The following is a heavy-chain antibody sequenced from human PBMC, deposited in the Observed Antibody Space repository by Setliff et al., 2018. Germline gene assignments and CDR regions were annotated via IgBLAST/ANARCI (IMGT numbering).Heavy chain of an antibody. CDR2: MSPVYGIA. V-gene: IGHV1-18*01. CDR3: VRGPGPSVVVAIPFDH. Sequence: ASVKVSCKTSGYAFITFGMSWVRQAPGQGLEWMGWMSPVYGIANYARKFQGRVTLTADTSTTTAYLELTSLRDDDTAVYYCVRGPGPSVVVAIPFDHWGQGSRVTVSS. D-gene: IGHD5-12*01. CDR1: GYAFITFG. J-gene: IGHJ4*02.